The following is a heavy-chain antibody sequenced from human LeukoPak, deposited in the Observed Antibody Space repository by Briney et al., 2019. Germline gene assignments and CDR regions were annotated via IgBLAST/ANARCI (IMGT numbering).Heavy chain of an antibody. D-gene: IGHD6-6*01. CDR1: GGSISSYY. J-gene: IGHJ3*02. Sequence: PSETLSLTCSVSGGSISSYYWSWIRQPPGKGLEYIGYSYYSGSTDYNPSLKSRVTISVDTSNQFSLMLTSVTAADTAVYYCARQSISARRAFDIWGQGTMVAVSS. CDR3: ARQSISARRAFDI. V-gene: IGHV4-59*08. CDR2: SYYSGST.